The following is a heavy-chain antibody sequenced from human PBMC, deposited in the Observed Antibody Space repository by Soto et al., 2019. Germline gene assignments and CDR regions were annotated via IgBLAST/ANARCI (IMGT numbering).Heavy chain of an antibody. V-gene: IGHV4-39*01. CDR2: IYYSGST. CDR3: ARQYYSDTAMVINWFDP. D-gene: IGHD5-18*01. J-gene: IGHJ5*02. Sequence: SETLSLTCTVSGGSISSSSYYWGWIRQPPGKGLEWIGSIYYSGSTYYNPSLKSRVTTSVDTSKNQLSLKLSSVTAADTAVYYCARQYYSDTAMVINWFDPWGQGTLVTVSS. CDR1: GGSISSSSYY.